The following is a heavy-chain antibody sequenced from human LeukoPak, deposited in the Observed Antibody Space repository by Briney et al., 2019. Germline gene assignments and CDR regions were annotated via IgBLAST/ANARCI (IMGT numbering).Heavy chain of an antibody. V-gene: IGHV4-59*01. Sequence: ASETLSLTCTVSGGSISSYYWSWIRQPPGKGLEWIGYIYYSGSTNYNPSPKSRVTISVDTSKNQFSLKLSSVTAAATAVYYCARGSPNSSGYYYSVRVGYFDLWGRGTLVTVSS. D-gene: IGHD3-22*01. CDR1: GGSISSYY. CDR2: IYYSGST. J-gene: IGHJ2*01. CDR3: ARGSPNSSGYYYSVRVGYFDL.